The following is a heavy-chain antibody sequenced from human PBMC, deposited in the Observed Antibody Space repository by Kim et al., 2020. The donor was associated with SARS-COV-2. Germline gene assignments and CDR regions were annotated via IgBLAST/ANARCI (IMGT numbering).Heavy chain of an antibody. J-gene: IGHJ4*02. D-gene: IGHD5-18*01. CDR3: ASVLGAAMVTRAPYYFDY. V-gene: IGHV4-39*01. Sequence: KRRVTISVDTSKNQFSLKLSSVTAADTAVYYCASVLGAAMVTRAPYYFDYWGQGTLVTVSS.